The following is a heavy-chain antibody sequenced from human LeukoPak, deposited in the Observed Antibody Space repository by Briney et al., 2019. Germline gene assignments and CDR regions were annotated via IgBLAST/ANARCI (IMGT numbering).Heavy chain of an antibody. CDR3: AGTSRLRRGLSGGYYFDY. J-gene: IGHJ4*02. CDR2: IYHSGST. CDR1: GGSISSGGYS. D-gene: IGHD3-16*02. Sequence: SETLSLTCAVSGGSISSGGYSWSWIRQPPGKGLEWIGYIYHSGSTYYNPSLKSRVTISVDRSKNQFSLKLSSVTAADTAVYYCAGTSRLRRGLSGGYYFDYWGQGTLVTVSS. V-gene: IGHV4-30-2*01.